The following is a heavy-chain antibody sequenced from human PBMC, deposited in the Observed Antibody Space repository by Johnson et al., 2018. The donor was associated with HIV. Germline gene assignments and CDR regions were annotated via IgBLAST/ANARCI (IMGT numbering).Heavy chain of an antibody. CDR3: AREWLYGFDI. Sequence: HVQLVESGGGVVRPGGSLRLSCGASGFTFSSYGMHWVRQAPGKGLEWAAVISYDGSNKYYADSVKGRFTISRDNSKNTLYLQMNSLRAEDTAVYYCAREWLYGFDIWGQGTMVTVSS. J-gene: IGHJ3*02. V-gene: IGHV3-30*03. CDR1: GFTFSSYG. D-gene: IGHD5-24*01. CDR2: ISYDGSNK.